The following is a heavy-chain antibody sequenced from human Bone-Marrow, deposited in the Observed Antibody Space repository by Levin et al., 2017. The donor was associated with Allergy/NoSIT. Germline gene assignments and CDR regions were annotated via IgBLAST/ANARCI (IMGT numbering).Heavy chain of an antibody. V-gene: IGHV3-23*01. J-gene: IGHJ3*02. D-gene: IGHD3-3*01. CDR1: GFAFNNYA. CDR2: ISGSGGST. Sequence: AFGFAFNNYAMSWVRQAPGKGLEWVSAISGSGGSTYYADSMKGRFTISRDNSKDTLYLQMNSLRAEETAVYYCAKDLSFDFWSSSYSESAFDIWGQGTVVTVSS. CDR3: AKDLSFDFWSSSYSESAFDI.